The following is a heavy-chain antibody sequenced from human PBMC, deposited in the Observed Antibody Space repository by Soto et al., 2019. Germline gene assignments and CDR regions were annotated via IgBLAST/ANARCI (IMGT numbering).Heavy chain of an antibody. D-gene: IGHD3-22*01. V-gene: IGHV3-30*18. CDR3: AKAEGDYYDSSGYYGTFFQH. J-gene: IGHJ1*01. CDR1: GFTSSSYG. Sequence: PGGSLRLSCAASGFTSSSYGMHWVRQAPGKGLEWVAVISYDGSNKYYADSVKGRFTISRDNSKNTLYLQMNSLRAEDTAVYYCAKAEGDYYDSSGYYGTFFQHWGQGTLVTVSS. CDR2: ISYDGSNK.